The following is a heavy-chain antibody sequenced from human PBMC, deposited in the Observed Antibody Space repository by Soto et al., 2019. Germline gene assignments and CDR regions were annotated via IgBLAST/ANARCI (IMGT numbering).Heavy chain of an antibody. Sequence: QVQLQESGPGLVKPSGTLSLTCAVSGGSISSSDWWSWVRQPPGKGLEWIGEIYHSGNTNYNPSLKSRVTISLDKSKNQFSLKLSSVTAADTAVYYCARDPGDGDYEGYYYYGMTSGAKGPRSPSP. D-gene: IGHD4-17*01. CDR3: ARDPGDGDYEGYYYYGMTS. CDR2: IYHSGNT. CDR1: GGSISSSDW. V-gene: IGHV4-4*02. J-gene: IGHJ6*02.